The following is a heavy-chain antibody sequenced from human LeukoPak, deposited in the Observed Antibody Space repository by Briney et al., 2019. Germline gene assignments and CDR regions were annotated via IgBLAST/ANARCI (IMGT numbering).Heavy chain of an antibody. CDR2: ISSRSNYI. J-gene: IGHJ6*03. Sequence: PGGSLRLSCAASGFTFSSYSMSWVRQAPGKGLEWVSSISSRSNYIYYGGSFKGRFAISRGNAKNMLYLQMNTLRADDTAVYYCAREYYGLMTGYYMDVWGKGTTVTVSS. V-gene: IGHV3-21*01. D-gene: IGHD3-9*01. CDR1: GFTFSSYS. CDR3: AREYYGLMTGYYMDV.